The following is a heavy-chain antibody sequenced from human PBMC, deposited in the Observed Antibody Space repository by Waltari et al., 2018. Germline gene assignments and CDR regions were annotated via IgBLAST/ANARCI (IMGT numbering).Heavy chain of an antibody. V-gene: IGHV3-53*01. J-gene: IGHJ6*02. CDR3: ARVAVVPAAYYYYYYGMDV. D-gene: IGHD2-2*01. CDR2: IYSGGST. Sequence: EVQLVESGGGLIQPGGSLRLSCAASGFTVSSNYMSWVRQAPGKGLEWVSVIYSGGSTYYADSVKGRFTISRDNSKKTLYLQMNSLRAEDTAVYYCARVAVVPAAYYYYYYGMDVWGQGTTVTVSS. CDR1: GFTVSSNY.